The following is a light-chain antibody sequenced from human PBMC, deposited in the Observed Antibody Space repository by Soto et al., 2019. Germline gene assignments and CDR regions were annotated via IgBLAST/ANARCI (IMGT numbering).Light chain of an antibody. CDR3: TSFTSRHTYV. Sequence: QSARSQPGSVSGSPGQAIAISCTGTSSDVGGYNYVSWYQQHPDKAPRLMIYDVSNRPSGVSDRFSGSKSGDTASLTISGLQAEEEADYYCTSFTSRHTYVFGTGTKVTVL. CDR1: SSDVGGYNY. V-gene: IGLV2-14*03. J-gene: IGLJ1*01. CDR2: DVS.